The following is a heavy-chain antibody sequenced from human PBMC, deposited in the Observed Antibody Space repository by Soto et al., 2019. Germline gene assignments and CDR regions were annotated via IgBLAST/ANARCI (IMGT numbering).Heavy chain of an antibody. D-gene: IGHD3-10*01. CDR2: IYPGGGGP. J-gene: IGHJ3*02. V-gene: IGHV1-46*01. CDR3: ARVRGPFGAFDI. Sequence: ASVKVSCKASGYTFTNFGISWVRQAPGQGLEWMGVIYPGGGGPTSAQKFQGRLTMTSDTSTSTVYMELSSLRSEDTAVYYCARVRGPFGAFDIWGQGTMVTVSS. CDR1: GYTFTNFG.